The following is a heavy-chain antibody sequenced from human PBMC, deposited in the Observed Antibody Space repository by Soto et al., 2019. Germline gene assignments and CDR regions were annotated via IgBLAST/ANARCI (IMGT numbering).Heavy chain of an antibody. CDR3: ARSQGSSTSLEIYYYYYYGMEA. J-gene: IGHJ6*02. D-gene: IGHD2-2*01. CDR2: IIPITDTT. CDR1: GGTFSSYA. V-gene: IGHV1-69*01. Sequence: QVQLVQSGAEVKKPGSSVKVSCKASGGTFSSYAISWVRQAPGQGLEWMGGIIPITDTTNYAQKFQGRVTITADEYTSTAYMELRSLRYEDTAVYYCARSQGSSTSLEIYYYYYYGMEAWGQGTTVTVSS.